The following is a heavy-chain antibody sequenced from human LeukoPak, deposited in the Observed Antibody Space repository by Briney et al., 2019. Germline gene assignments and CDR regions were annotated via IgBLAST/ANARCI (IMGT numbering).Heavy chain of an antibody. CDR2: ISPISETP. Sequence: ASVKVSCKASGGIFSTSAISWVRQAPGHGLEWMGGISPISETPNYALRFQGRVTITRDESTATAYMELTSLRSDDTAVYYCASGYYYGPSSYYHTGYLDHWAQGTLVTVSS. CDR3: ASGYYYGPSSYYHTGYLDH. V-gene: IGHV1-69*05. D-gene: IGHD3-10*01. J-gene: IGHJ4*02. CDR1: GGIFSTSA.